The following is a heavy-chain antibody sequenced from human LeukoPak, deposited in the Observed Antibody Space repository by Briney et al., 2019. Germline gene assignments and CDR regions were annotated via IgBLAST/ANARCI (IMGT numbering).Heavy chain of an antibody. V-gene: IGHV3-7*01. CDR3: ARPHLVAAARWFDY. Sequence: GGSLRLSCAASGFTFSSYWMSWVRQAPGKGLEWVANIKQDGSEKYYVDSVKGRFTISRDNAKNSLYLQMNSLRAEDTAVYYCARPHLVAAARWFDYSGQGTLVTASS. J-gene: IGHJ4*02. CDR1: GFTFSSYW. CDR2: IKQDGSEK. D-gene: IGHD2-15*01.